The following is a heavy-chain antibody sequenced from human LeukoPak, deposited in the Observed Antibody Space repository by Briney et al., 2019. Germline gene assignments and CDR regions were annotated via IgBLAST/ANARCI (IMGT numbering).Heavy chain of an antibody. V-gene: IGHV4-59*08. CDR3: ARHSPSKVGFDY. J-gene: IGHJ4*02. Sequence: SETLSLTCTVSDASISSYSWSWIRRPPGKGLEWIGYIYNIGSSNYNPSLKSRVTISADTSKNQFSLKLNSVTAADTAVYYCARHSPSKVGFDYWGQGTLVAVSS. D-gene: IGHD1-26*01. CDR2: IYNIGSS. CDR1: DASISSYS.